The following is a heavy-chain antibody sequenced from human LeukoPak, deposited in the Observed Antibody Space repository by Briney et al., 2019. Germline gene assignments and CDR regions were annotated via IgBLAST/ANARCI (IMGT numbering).Heavy chain of an antibody. CDR2: MNPNSGNT. D-gene: IGHD6-13*01. J-gene: IGHJ4*02. CDR1: GYTLTELS. V-gene: IGHV1-8*01. CDR3: ARGAFVYSSSWYEEFDY. Sequence: AASVKVSCKVSGYTLTELSMHWVRQAPGKGLEWMGWMNPNSGNTGYAQKLQGRVTMTTDTSTSTAYMELRSLRSDDTAVYYCARGAFVYSSSWYEEFDYWGQGTLVTVSS.